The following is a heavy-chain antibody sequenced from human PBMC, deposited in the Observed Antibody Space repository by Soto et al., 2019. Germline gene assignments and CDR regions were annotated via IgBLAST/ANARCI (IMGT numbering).Heavy chain of an antibody. V-gene: IGHV4-30-4*01. J-gene: IGHJ5*02. CDR2: IYYSGST. CDR3: ASQNGYYDILTGWVNWFDP. CDR1: GGSISSGDYY. Sequence: SETLSLTCTVSGGSISSGDYYWSWIRQPPGKGLEWIGYIYYSGSTYYNPSLKSRVTISVDTSKNLFSLKLSSVTAADTAVYYCASQNGYYDILTGWVNWFDPWGQGTLVTVSS. D-gene: IGHD3-9*01.